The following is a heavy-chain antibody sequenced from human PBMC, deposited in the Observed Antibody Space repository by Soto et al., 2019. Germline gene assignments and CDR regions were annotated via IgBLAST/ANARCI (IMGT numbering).Heavy chain of an antibody. Sequence: ASVKVSCKASGYTFTGYYMHWVRQAPGQGLEWMGWINPNSGGTNYAQKFQGWVTMTRDTSISTAYMELSRLRSDDTAVYYCARGAKYGSGRYYYYYGMDVWGQGTTVTVSS. CDR1: GYTFTGYY. CDR2: INPNSGGT. J-gene: IGHJ6*02. D-gene: IGHD3-10*01. CDR3: ARGAKYGSGRYYYYYGMDV. V-gene: IGHV1-2*04.